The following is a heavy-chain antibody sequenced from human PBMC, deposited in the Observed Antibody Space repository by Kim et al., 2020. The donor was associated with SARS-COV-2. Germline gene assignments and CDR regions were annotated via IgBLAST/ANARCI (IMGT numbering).Heavy chain of an antibody. Sequence: GGSLRLSCAASGFTFSNAWMSWVSQAPGKGLEWVGRIKSKTDGGTTDYAAPVKGRFTISRDDSKNTLYLQMNSLKTEDTAVYYCTTRGSGSYYNDYWGQGTLVTVSS. CDR2: IKSKTDGGTT. J-gene: IGHJ4*02. D-gene: IGHD3-10*01. V-gene: IGHV3-15*01. CDR3: TTRGSGSYYNDY. CDR1: GFTFSNAW.